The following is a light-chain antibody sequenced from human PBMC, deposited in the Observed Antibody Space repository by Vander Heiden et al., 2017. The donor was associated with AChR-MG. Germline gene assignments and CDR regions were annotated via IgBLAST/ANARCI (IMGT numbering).Light chain of an antibody. CDR3: QQNNSYSSWT. J-gene: IGKJ1*01. CDR1: QNINRW. V-gene: IGKV1-5*01. CDR2: DAS. Sequence: DIQMTQSPSTLSASVGDRVTITCRASQNINRWLAWYQQKPGKGPEVLIYDASSLESGVPSRFSGSGYGTEFTLTISCLQPDDFAPYYCQQNNSYSSWTFGQWTRVEIK.